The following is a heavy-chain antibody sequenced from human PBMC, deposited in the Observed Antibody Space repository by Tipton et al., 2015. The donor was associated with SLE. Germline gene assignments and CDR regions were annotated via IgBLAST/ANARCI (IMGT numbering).Heavy chain of an antibody. Sequence: LRLSCTVSGGSISSGSYYWSWIRQPAGKGLEWIGRIYTSGSTNYNPSLKSRVTISVDTSKNQFSLKLSSVTAADTAVYYCARERAAAIPGDAFDIWGQGTMVTVSS. CDR1: GGSISSGSYY. CDR3: ARERAAAIPGDAFDI. D-gene: IGHD2-2*02. CDR2: IYTSGST. J-gene: IGHJ3*02. V-gene: IGHV4-61*02.